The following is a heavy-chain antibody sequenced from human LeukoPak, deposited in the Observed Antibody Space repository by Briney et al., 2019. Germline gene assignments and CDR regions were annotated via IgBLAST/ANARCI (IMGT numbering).Heavy chain of an antibody. J-gene: IGHJ4*02. V-gene: IGHV3-7*01. CDR3: ARENYDILTGYYRGLYYFDY. D-gene: IGHD3-9*01. CDR1: GFTFSSDW. CDR2: IKQGGSEK. Sequence: GGSLRLSCAASGFTFSSDWRSWVRQAPGKGVEWVANIKQGGSEKYYVDSVKGRFTISRDNAKNSLYLQMNSLRAEDTAVYYCARENYDILTGYYRGLYYFDYWGQGTLVTVSS.